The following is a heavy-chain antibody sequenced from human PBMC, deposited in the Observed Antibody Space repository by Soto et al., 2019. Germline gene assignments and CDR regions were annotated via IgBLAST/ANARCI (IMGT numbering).Heavy chain of an antibody. V-gene: IGHV1-69*01. CDR2: IIPIFGTA. D-gene: IGHD3-10*01. Sequence: QVQLVQSGAEVRKPGSSVKVSCKASGGSFSSYPFTWVRQAPGQGLEWMGGIIPIFGTANYAQRFPGRVTFTADASTSTAYMDLSSLRSEDTAVYYCARVLRPGRSFDYWGQGTLVTVSS. CDR1: GGSFSSYP. J-gene: IGHJ4*02. CDR3: ARVLRPGRSFDY.